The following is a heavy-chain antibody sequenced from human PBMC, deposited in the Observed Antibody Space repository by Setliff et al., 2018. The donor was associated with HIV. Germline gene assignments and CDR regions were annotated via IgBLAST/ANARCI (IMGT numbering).Heavy chain of an antibody. V-gene: IGHV5-51*01. CDR2: IYPGDADT. Sequence: GESLMTSWKCSAYSCTNYWIGLVRPMPGKGLGWMGIIYPGDADTRYSQSYQGQDTITADKSSSTPYLQWSSLKAADTAMYYCERFAPMLSRIYVRGAFDIWGQGTMVTVSS. D-gene: IGHD2-15*01. J-gene: IGHJ3*02. CDR3: ERFAPMLSRIYVRGAFDI. CDR1: AYSCTNYW.